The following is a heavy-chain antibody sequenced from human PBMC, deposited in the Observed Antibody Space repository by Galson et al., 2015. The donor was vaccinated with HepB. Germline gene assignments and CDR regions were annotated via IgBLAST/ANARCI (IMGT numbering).Heavy chain of an antibody. CDR1: GFTFSSYG. D-gene: IGHD3-22*01. V-gene: IGHV3-33*08. CDR3: ARDGSDGYYDSPTNSGYPEY. J-gene: IGHJ4*02. CDR2: IWYDGSNK. Sequence: SLRLSCAASGFTFSSYGMHWVRQAPGKGLEWVAVIWYDGSNKYYADSVKGRFTISRDNSKNTLYLQMNSLRAEDTAVYYCARDGSDGYYDSPTNSGYPEYWGQGTLVTVSS.